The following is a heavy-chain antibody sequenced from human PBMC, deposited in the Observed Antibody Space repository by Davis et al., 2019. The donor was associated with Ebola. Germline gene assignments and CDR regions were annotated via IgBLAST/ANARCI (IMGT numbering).Heavy chain of an antibody. J-gene: IGHJ6*04. CDR2: INSDGTTT. Sequence: GESLKISCEASRFSFNYYYIHWVRQAPGEGLVWVAHINSDGTTTRYADAVKGRFTISRDNTKNTLYLQMNSLRVEDTAVYYCASNVGAATGYYYTYGFDVWGRGTTVTVSS. D-gene: IGHD5-12*01. CDR1: RFSFNYYY. CDR3: ASNVGAATGYYYTYGFDV. V-gene: IGHV3-74*01.